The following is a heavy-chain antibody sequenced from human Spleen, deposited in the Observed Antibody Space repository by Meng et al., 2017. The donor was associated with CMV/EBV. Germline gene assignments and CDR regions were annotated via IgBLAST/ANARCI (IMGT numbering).Heavy chain of an antibody. CDR2: ISSTSNYI. CDR3: ARGKGPYYDSSGYHHYFDY. Sequence: LSLTCAASGFTFSGYSMNWVRQPPGKGLEWVSSISSTSNYIYYADSVRGRFAISRDSAKNSLYLQMNGLRVEDTAVYYCARGKGPYYDSSGYHHYFDYWGQGTLVTVSS. V-gene: IGHV3-21*01. CDR1: GFTFSGYS. D-gene: IGHD3-22*01. J-gene: IGHJ4*02.